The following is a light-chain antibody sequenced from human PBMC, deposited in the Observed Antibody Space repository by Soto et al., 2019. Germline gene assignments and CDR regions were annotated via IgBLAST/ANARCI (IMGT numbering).Light chain of an antibody. J-gene: IGKJ1*01. CDR2: AAS. V-gene: IGKV3-20*01. CDR1: QTISRN. CDR3: HQYGSSPTWT. Sequence: DIVLTQSPGTLSLSPGERATLSCRASQTISRNLAGYQQKPGQAPRPLLYAASTRAHGLPARFSGSGSGTALTLTISSMEHEDSAVSYCHQYGSSPTWTFGQGTKVDIK.